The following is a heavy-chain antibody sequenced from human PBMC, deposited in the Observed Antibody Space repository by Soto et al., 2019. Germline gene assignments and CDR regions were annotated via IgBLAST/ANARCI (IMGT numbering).Heavy chain of an antibody. Sequence: PGGSLRLSCSASGFSFSSNDMTWVRQAPGKGLEWVSGISGGDGRPYYTDPVKGRFTISRDNSKNTVDLQMNSLRADDTAVYYCAKNSGIFDYWGQGTPVTVSS. CDR1: GFSFSSND. CDR2: ISGGDGRP. J-gene: IGHJ4*02. CDR3: AKNSGIFDY. V-gene: IGHV3-23*01. D-gene: IGHD1-26*01.